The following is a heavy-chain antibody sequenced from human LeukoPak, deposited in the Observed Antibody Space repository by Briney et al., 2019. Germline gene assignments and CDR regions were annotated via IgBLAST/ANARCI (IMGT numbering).Heavy chain of an antibody. CDR2: ISSNSSTI. CDR1: GFTFSSYS. Sequence: GGSLRLSCAASGFTFSSYSMNWVRQAPGKGLEWVSYISSNSSTIYYADSVKGRFTISRDQAKNSLYLQMNSLRAEETAVYYCARESIWGQGTMVTVSS. J-gene: IGHJ3*02. CDR3: ARESI. V-gene: IGHV3-48*01.